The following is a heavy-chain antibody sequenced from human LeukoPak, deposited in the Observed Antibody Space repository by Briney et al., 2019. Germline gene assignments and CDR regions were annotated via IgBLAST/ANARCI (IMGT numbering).Heavy chain of an antibody. CDR2: ISGSGGIT. D-gene: IGHD3-22*01. J-gene: IGHJ5*02. V-gene: IGHV3-23*01. CDR3: AKHDPRRVVITNWFDP. Sequence: GGSLRLSCAASGFTFSSYAMSWVRRAPGKGLEWVSAISGSGGITYYADSVKGRFTISRGNSKNTLYLQMNSLRAEDTAVYYCAKHDPRRVVITNWFDPWGQGTLVTVSS. CDR1: GFTFSSYA.